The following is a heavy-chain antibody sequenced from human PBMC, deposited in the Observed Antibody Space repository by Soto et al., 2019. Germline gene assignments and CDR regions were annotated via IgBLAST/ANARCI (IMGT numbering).Heavy chain of an antibody. CDR1: GGSISSSNW. D-gene: IGHD3-9*01. V-gene: IGHV4-4*02. CDR2: IYHSGNT. CDR3: AREHGILTGYYYFDY. J-gene: IGHJ4*02. Sequence: SETLSLTCAVSGGSISSSNWWSWVRQPPGKGLEWIGEIYHSGNTNYNPSLKSRVTISLDKSKNQFSLKLSSVTAADTAVYYCAREHGILTGYYYFDYWGQGTLVTVSS.